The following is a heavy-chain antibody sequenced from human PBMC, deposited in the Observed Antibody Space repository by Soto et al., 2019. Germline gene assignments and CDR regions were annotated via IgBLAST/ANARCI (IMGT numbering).Heavy chain of an antibody. D-gene: IGHD3-10*01. CDR1: GFSFSHYA. Sequence: GGSLRLSCADSGFSFSHYAMHWVRQPPGKGLEWVALISYDGENQYFTDSVRGRFTISRDNSKTAVYLEMNDLRLDDTATYYCVSPHSESSNAFDLWGQGTLVTVSS. J-gene: IGHJ5*02. CDR3: VSPHSESSNAFDL. CDR2: ISYDGENQ. V-gene: IGHV3-30*04.